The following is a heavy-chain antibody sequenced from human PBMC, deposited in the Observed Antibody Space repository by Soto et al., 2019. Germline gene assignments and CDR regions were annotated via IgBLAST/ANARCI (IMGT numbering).Heavy chain of an antibody. CDR2: IYYSGST. V-gene: IGHV4-59*01. CDR1: GGSISSYY. Sequence: SETLSLTCTVSGGSISSYYWSWIRQPPGKGLEWIGYIYYSGSTNYNPSLKSRVTISVDTSKNQFSLKLSSVTAADTAVYYCARAKGYSRYIFWFDPWGQGTLVTVSS. D-gene: IGHD6-13*01. J-gene: IGHJ5*02. CDR3: ARAKGYSRYIFWFDP.